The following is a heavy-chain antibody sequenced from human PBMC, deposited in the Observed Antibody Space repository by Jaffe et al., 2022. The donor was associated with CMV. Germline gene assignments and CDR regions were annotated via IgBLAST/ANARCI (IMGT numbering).Heavy chain of an antibody. Sequence: QVQLQESGPGLVKPSETLSLTCTVSGGSVSSGSSYWSWIRQPPGKGLECIGYIYYSGSTNYYPSLKSRVTISVDTSKNQFSLKLRSVTAADTAVYYCARARGGSYAIDYWGQGALVAVSS. D-gene: IGHD1-26*01. CDR1: GGSVSSGSSY. V-gene: IGHV4-61*01. CDR2: IYYSGST. CDR3: ARARGGSYAIDY. J-gene: IGHJ4*02.